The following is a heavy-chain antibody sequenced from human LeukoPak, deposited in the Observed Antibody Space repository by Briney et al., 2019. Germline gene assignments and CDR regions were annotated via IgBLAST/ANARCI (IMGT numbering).Heavy chain of an antibody. CDR3: ARVRYFDWFLAPFDY. CDR1: GGSFSGYY. Sequence: SETLSLTCAVYGGSFSGYYWSWIRQPPGKGLEWIGEINHSGSTNYNPSLKSRVTISVDTSKNQFSLKLSSVTAADTAVYYCARVRYFDWFLAPFDYWGQGTLVTVSS. V-gene: IGHV4-34*01. J-gene: IGHJ4*02. D-gene: IGHD3-9*01. CDR2: INHSGST.